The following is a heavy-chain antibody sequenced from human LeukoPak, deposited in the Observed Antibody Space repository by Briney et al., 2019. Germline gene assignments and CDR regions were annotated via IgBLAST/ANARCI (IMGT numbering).Heavy chain of an antibody. CDR2: IYYSGTT. V-gene: IGHV4-59*01. CDR3: ARGPGGYYYYYMDV. CDR1: GDSISSWY. Sequence: TPSETLSLTCTVSGDSISSWYWSWIRQPPGKGLEWIGYIYYSGTTYYNPSLKSRVSISFDTSKNQFSLKLSSVTAADTAVYYCARGPGGYYYYYMDVWGKGTTVTVSS. J-gene: IGHJ6*03.